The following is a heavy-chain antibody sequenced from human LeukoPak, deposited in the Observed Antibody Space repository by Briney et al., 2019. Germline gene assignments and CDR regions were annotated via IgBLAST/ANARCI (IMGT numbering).Heavy chain of an antibody. J-gene: IGHJ4*02. CDR2: ISGSGGST. CDR1: GFTFSSYA. D-gene: IGHD5-18*01. Sequence: GGSLRLSCAASGFTFSSYAMSWVRQAPGKGLEWVSAISGSGGSTYYADSVKGRFTISRDNSKNTLYLQMNSLRAEDTAVYYCARAGNSYGYELDYWGQGTLVTVSS. V-gene: IGHV3-23*01. CDR3: ARAGNSYGYELDY.